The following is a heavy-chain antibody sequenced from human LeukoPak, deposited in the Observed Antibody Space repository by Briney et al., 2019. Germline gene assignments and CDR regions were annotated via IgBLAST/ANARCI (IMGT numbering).Heavy chain of an antibody. J-gene: IGHJ4*02. D-gene: IGHD2-15*01. CDR1: GYTFSNYG. CDR2: ISAYNGNT. V-gene: IGHV1-18*01. CDR3: ARSGCSAGSCYSQTVRFDS. Sequence: ASVKVSCKASGYTFSNYGITWVRQAPGEGLEWMAWISAYNGNTDYAQKFQGRVTVTADTSTGTAYMELRSLRSDDTAVYYCARSGCSAGSCYSQTVRFDSWGQGTLVTVSS.